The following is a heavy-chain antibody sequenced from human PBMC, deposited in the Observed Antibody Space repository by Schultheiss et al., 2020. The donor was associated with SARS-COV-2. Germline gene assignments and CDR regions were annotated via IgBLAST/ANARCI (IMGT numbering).Heavy chain of an antibody. CDR1: GFTFSSYS. CDR3: ARDLGNYYDSSGYYGEDY. V-gene: IGHV3-30*06. Sequence: GGSLRLSCAASGFTFSSYSMNWVRQAPGKGLEWVAVISYDGSNKYYADSVKGRFTISRDNSKNTLYLQMNSLRAEDTAVYYCARDLGNYYDSSGYYGEDYWGQGTLVTVSS. CDR2: ISYDGSNK. D-gene: IGHD3-22*01. J-gene: IGHJ4*02.